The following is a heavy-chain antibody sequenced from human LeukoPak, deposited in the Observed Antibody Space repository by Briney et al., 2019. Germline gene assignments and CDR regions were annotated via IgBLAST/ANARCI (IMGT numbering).Heavy chain of an antibody. V-gene: IGHV3-53*01. CDR1: GFTVSSEY. D-gene: IGHD1-26*01. Sequence: GGSLRLSCAASGFTVSSEYMSWVRQAPGKGLEWVSAVYRNGSTFYADSVKGRFTISRDNSKNTLYLQMNSLRDEDTAVYYWARGPSSGSHSRDYWGQGTLVTVSS. CDR2: VYRNGST. J-gene: IGHJ4*02. CDR3: ARGPSSGSHSRDY.